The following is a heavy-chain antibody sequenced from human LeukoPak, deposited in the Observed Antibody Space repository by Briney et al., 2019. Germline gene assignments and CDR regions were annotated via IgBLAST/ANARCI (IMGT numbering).Heavy chain of an antibody. CDR3: ARVSSGWYRDPLFDP. Sequence: SETLSLTCTVSGYSISSGYYWGWIRQPPGKGLEWIGSIYHSGSTYYNPSLKSRVTISVDTSKDQFSLKLSSVTAADTAVYYCARVSSGWYRDPLFDPWGQGTLVTVSS. J-gene: IGHJ5*02. CDR2: IYHSGST. V-gene: IGHV4-38-2*02. CDR1: GYSISSGYY. D-gene: IGHD6-19*01.